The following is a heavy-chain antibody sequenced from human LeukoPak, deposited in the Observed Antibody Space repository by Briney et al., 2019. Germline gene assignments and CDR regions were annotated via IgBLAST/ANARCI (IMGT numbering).Heavy chain of an antibody. V-gene: IGHV4-39*07. CDR3: ARLLKRLRVYYYYYYMDV. J-gene: IGHJ6*03. D-gene: IGHD4-17*01. Sequence: SETLSLTCTVSGGSISSSSYYWGWIRQPPGKGLEWIGSIYYSGSTYYNPSLKSRVTISVDTSKNQFSLKLSSVTAADTAVYYCARLLKRLRVYYYYYYMDVWGKGTTVTVSS. CDR2: IYYSGST. CDR1: GGSISSSSYY.